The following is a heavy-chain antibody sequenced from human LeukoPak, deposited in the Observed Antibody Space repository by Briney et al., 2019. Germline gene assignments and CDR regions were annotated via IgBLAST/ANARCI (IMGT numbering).Heavy chain of an antibody. CDR1: GFTFSSYA. Sequence: GSLRLSCAASGFTFSSYAMSWVRQAPGKGLEWIGEINHSGSTNYNPSLKSRVTISVDTSKNQFSLKLSSVTAADTAVYYCARSHNIVVVVAASWSHWFDPWGQGTLVTVSS. J-gene: IGHJ5*02. CDR3: ARSHNIVVVVAASWSHWFDP. CDR2: INHSGST. V-gene: IGHV4-34*01. D-gene: IGHD2-15*01.